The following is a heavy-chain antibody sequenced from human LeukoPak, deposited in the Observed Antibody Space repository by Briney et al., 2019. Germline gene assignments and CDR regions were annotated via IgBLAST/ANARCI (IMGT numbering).Heavy chain of an antibody. CDR1: GYTFTSYG. CDR2: ISAYNGNT. Sequence: ASVKVSCKAFGYTFTSYGISWVRQAPGQGLEWMGWISAYNGNTNYAQKLQGRVTMTTDTSTSTAYMELRSLRSDDTAVYYCARYGPYYDFWSGYLDPDFDYWGQGTLVTVSS. CDR3: ARYGPYYDFWSGYLDPDFDY. D-gene: IGHD3-3*01. J-gene: IGHJ4*02. V-gene: IGHV1-18*01.